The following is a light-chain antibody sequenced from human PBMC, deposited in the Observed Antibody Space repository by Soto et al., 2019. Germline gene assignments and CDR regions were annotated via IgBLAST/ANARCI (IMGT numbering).Light chain of an antibody. CDR3: SSYASSSTLVV. J-gene: IGLJ3*02. CDR2: DVT. V-gene: IGLV2-14*01. Sequence: QSALTQPASVSGSPGQSITISCTGTSSDVGGYNYVSWYQQHPGKAPKLMIYDVTNRPSGVSNRFSGSKSGNTSSLTISGLQAEDECDYYCSSYASSSTLVVFGRGTKLTVL. CDR1: SSDVGGYNY.